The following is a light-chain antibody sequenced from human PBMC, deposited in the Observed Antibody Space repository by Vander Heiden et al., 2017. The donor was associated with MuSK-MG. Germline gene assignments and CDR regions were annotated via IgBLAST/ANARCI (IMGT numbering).Light chain of an antibody. J-gene: IGLJ2*01. V-gene: IGLV1-47*01. CDR3: AAWDDSLSGPV. CDR1: STNIGSNY. Sequence: QSVLTQPPSASGTPGQRVTISRSGSSTNIGSNYVSWYQQLPGTAPKLLIYRNNQRPSGVPDRLSGSKSGTSASLAISGLRSEDEADYYCAAWDDSLSGPVFGGGTKLTVL. CDR2: RNN.